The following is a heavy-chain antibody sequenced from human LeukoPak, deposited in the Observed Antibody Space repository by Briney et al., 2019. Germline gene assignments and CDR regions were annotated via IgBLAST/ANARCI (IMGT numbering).Heavy chain of an antibody. CDR3: ARAAYGSGLYYYDYMDV. CDR2: ISSSSSYI. D-gene: IGHD3-10*01. Sequence: GGSLRLSCAVSGFTFSSYSMNWVRQAPGKGLEWVSSISSSSSYIYYADSVKGRFTISRDNAKNSLYLQMNSLRAEDTAVYYCARAAYGSGLYYYDYMDVWGKGTTVTVSS. J-gene: IGHJ6*03. CDR1: GFTFSSYS. V-gene: IGHV3-21*01.